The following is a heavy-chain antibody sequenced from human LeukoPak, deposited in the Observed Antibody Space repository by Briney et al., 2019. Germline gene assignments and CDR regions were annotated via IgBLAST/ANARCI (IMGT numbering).Heavy chain of an antibody. CDR3: AKDRDTSGYTH. D-gene: IGHD3-22*01. CDR2: ITGDVGLT. J-gene: IGHJ4*02. Sequence: GASLRLSCAASGFTFDDYAMHWVRQAPGKGLEWVSLITGDVGLTYYAHSVKGRVTISRDNSKNSRYLQMSRLRTEDTALYFCAKDRDTSGYTHWGQGTLVSVSS. V-gene: IGHV3-43*02. CDR1: GFTFDDYA.